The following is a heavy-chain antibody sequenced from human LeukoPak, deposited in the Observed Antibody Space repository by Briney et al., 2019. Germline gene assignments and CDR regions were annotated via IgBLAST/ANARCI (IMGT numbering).Heavy chain of an antibody. D-gene: IGHD4-23*01. CDR3: ARVNLGQLLYWYFDL. Sequence: SETLSLTCAVSDGSISTSYWSWIRQPPGKGLEWIVYIHYSGTTYSNPSLRSRVTMSVNTSKHQFSLEMTSVTAADTAVYYCARVNLGQLLYWYFDLWGRGTLVTVSS. V-gene: IGHV4-59*01. J-gene: IGHJ2*01. CDR2: IHYSGTT. CDR1: DGSISTSY.